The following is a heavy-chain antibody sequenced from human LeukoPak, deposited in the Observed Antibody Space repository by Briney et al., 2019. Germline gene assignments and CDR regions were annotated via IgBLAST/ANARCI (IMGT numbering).Heavy chain of an antibody. J-gene: IGHJ4*02. V-gene: IGHV4-61*02. CDR2: IYTSEST. CDR3: AIQTAKRDH. CDR1: GGSISSGSYY. D-gene: IGHD2-21*02. Sequence: SETLSLTCTVSGGSISSGSYYWSWIRQPAGKGLEWIGRIYTSESTNYNPSLKSRVTISVDTSKNQFPLKLSSVTAADTAVYYCAIQTAKRDHWGQGTLVTVSS.